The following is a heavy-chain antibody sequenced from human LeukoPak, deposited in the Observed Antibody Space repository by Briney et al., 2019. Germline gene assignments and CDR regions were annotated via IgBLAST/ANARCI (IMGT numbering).Heavy chain of an antibody. V-gene: IGHV5-51*01. J-gene: IGHJ4*02. Sequence: GESLKISCKGSGYSFTSYWIGWVRQMPGKGLEWLGIINPGDSDTRYSPSFQGQVTIPADKSISTANLQWSSLKASDTAMYYCARRIGSGWYDYWGQGTLVTVSS. CDR1: GYSFTSYW. CDR3: ARRIGSGWYDY. D-gene: IGHD6-19*01. CDR2: INPGDSDT.